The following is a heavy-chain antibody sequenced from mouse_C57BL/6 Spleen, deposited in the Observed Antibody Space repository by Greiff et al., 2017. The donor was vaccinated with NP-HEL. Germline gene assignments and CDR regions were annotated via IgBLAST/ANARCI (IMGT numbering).Heavy chain of an antibody. Sequence: VQLQQSGPELVKPGASVKISCKASGYAFSSSWMNWVKQRPGKGLEWIGRIYPGDGDTNYNGKFKGKATLTADKSSSTAYMQLSSLTSEDAAVSFCARGDYDGYPDYWGQGTTLTVSA. V-gene: IGHV1-82*01. CDR2: IYPGDGDT. D-gene: IGHD2-3*01. CDR1: GYAFSSSW. CDR3: ARGDYDGYPDY. J-gene: IGHJ2*01.